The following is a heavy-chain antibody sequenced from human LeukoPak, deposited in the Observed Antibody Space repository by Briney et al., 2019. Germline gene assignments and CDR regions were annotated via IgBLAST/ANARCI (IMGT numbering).Heavy chain of an antibody. Sequence: GGSLRLSCAASGFTFIIYSMNWVRQAPGQGLEWISYISSGSSTIYYADSVKGRFTISRDNSKNTLFLQMNSLRAEDTALYYCAKDRLSTPTAPRFDPWGQGTQVTVSS. CDR3: AKDRLSTPTAPRFDP. J-gene: IGHJ5*02. D-gene: IGHD2-15*01. CDR1: GFTFIIYS. V-gene: IGHV3-48*04. CDR2: ISSGSSTI.